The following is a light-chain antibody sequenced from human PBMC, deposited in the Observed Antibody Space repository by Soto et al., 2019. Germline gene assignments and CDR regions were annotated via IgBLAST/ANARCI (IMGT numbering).Light chain of an antibody. CDR2: QNN. V-gene: IGLV1-40*01. J-gene: IGLJ3*02. CDR1: SSNIGAGYD. Sequence: QSVLTQPPSVSGAPGQRVSISCTGSSSNIGAGYDVHRYEHLPGTAPKLLICQNNNRASGVPDRFSGSKSGTSASLAITGLQAEDEADYYCHSYDSSLSGSVFGGGTKLTVL. CDR3: HSYDSSLSGSV.